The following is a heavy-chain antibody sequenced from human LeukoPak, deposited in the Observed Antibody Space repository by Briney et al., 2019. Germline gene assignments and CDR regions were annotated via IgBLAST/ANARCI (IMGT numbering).Heavy chain of an antibody. CDR1: GGSISSYY. Sequence: SETLSLTCTVSGGSISSYYWSWIRQPPGKGLEWIGYIYYSGSTNYNPSLKSRVTISVDTSKNQFSLKLSSVTAADTAVYYCARLAAAGSAYWGQGTLVTVSS. CDR2: IYYSGST. D-gene: IGHD6-13*01. V-gene: IGHV4-59*08. CDR3: ARLAAAGSAY. J-gene: IGHJ4*02.